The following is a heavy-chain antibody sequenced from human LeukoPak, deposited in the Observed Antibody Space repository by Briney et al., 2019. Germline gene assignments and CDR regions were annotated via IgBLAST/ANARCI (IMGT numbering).Heavy chain of an antibody. CDR2: MYPGESDT. J-gene: IGHJ1*01. Sequence: GESLKISCKGSGYSFTSYWIGWVRQMPGKGLEWMGIMYPGESDTRYSPSFEGQVTISADKSISIAYLQWSSLKASDTAMYYCARPPTTSPEYFQYWGQGTLVTVSS. CDR3: ARPPTTSPEYFQY. V-gene: IGHV5-51*01. CDR1: GYSFTSYW. D-gene: IGHD1-14*01.